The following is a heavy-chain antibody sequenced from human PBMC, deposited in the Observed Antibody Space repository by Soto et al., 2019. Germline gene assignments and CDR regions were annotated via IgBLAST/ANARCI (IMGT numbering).Heavy chain of an antibody. CDR3: AKDRAAGPSFFDY. D-gene: IGHD6-13*01. V-gene: IGHV3-23*01. J-gene: IGHJ4*02. CDR2: ISGSGGST. CDR1: GFTFSGYA. Sequence: GGSLRLSCAASGFTFSGYAMSWVRQAPGKGLEWVSAISGSGGSTYYADSVKGRFTISRDNSKNTLYLQMNSLRAEDTAVYYCAKDRAAGPSFFDYWGQGTLVTVSS.